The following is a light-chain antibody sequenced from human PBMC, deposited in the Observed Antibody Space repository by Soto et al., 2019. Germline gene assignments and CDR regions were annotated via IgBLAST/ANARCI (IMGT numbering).Light chain of an antibody. CDR3: SAYTGATVA. V-gene: IGLV2-14*03. CDR2: DVS. CDR1: TSDVGGYNY. Sequence: QSALTQPASVSGSPGQSITISCTGTTSDVGGYNYVSWYQQHPGKAPKLMIYDVSNRPSGVSNRFSGSKSGNTASLTISGLQAEDEGDYYCSAYTGATVAFGGGTKVTVL. J-gene: IGLJ2*01.